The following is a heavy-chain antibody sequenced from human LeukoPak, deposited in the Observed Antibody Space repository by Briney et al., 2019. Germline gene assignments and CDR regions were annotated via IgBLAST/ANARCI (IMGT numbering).Heavy chain of an antibody. V-gene: IGHV3-74*01. J-gene: IGHJ4*02. CDR3: ARDSRASSGGDY. CDR2: INSDGSGT. D-gene: IGHD6-19*01. CDR1: GFTFNSYW. Sequence: QPGGSLRLSCAASGFTFNSYWMHWVRQAPGKGLVWVSRINSDGSGTSDADFVKGRFTISRDNSKNTLYLQMNSLRAEDTAVYYCARDSRASSGGDYWGQGTLVTVSS.